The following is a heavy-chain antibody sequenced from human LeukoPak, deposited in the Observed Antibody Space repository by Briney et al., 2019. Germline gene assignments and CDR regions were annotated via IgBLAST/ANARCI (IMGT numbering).Heavy chain of an antibody. J-gene: IGHJ1*01. V-gene: IGHV5-51*01. CDR3: ASTGCSGGSCYSIYFQH. Sequence: GESLKISCKGSGDSFTSYCIGWVRQMPGKGREWMGIIYSGDSDTRYSPSFQGQVTISADKSISTAYLQWSSLKASDTAMYYCASTGCSGGSCYSIYFQHWGQGTLVTVSS. CDR2: IYSGDSDT. CDR1: GDSFTSYC. D-gene: IGHD2-15*01.